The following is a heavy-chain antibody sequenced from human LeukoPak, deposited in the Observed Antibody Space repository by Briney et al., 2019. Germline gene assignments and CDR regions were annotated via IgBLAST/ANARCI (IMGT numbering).Heavy chain of an antibody. CDR3: AKGWEFRVVIPAAVS. Sequence: PGGSLRLSCEGSGFIFSSYAMTWVRQAPGKGLQWVSSISGSGESTYYADSMKGRFTISRDNSKNTLSLQMNRLRAEDTAVYCCAKGWEFRVVIPAAVSRGQGTLVTVSS. CDR2: ISGSGEST. D-gene: IGHD3-3*01. V-gene: IGHV3-23*01. J-gene: IGHJ4*02. CDR1: GFIFSSYA.